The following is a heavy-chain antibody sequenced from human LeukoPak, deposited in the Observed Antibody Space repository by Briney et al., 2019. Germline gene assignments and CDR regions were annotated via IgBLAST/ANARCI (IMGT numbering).Heavy chain of an antibody. V-gene: IGHV4-39*07. Sequence: PSETLSLTCTVSGGSISSSSYYWGWIRQPPGKGLEWIGSIYYSGSTYYNPSLKSRVTMSVDASKNQFSLRLTSVTAADTAVYYCARVFGSYYYYMDVWGKGTTVTVSS. J-gene: IGHJ6*03. CDR1: GGSISSSSYY. D-gene: IGHD1-26*01. CDR3: ARVFGSYYYYMDV. CDR2: IYYSGST.